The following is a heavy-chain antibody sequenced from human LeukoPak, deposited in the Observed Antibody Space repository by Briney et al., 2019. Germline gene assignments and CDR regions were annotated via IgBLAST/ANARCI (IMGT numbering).Heavy chain of an antibody. CDR2: IYYSGST. Sequence: SETLSLTCTVSGGSISSYYWSWIRQPPGKGLEWIGYIYYSGSTNYNPSLKSRVTISVDTSKDQFSLKLSSVIAADTAVYYCARQGFYSSSWYAYWGQGTLVTVSS. CDR1: GGSISSYY. V-gene: IGHV4-59*08. D-gene: IGHD6-13*01. J-gene: IGHJ4*02. CDR3: ARQGFYSSSWYAY.